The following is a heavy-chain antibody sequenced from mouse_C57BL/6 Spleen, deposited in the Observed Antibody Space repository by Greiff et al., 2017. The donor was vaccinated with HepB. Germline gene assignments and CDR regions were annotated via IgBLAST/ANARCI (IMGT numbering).Heavy chain of an antibody. CDR1: GYTFTSYW. J-gene: IGHJ3*01. D-gene: IGHD1-1*01. Sequence: VKQSCKASGYTFTSYWMHWVKQRPGRGLEWIGRIDPNSGGTKYNEKFKSKATLTVDKPSSTAYMQLSSLTSEDSAVYYCAREDYYGSSYWFAYWGQGTLVTVSA. CDR3: AREDYYGSSYWFAY. CDR2: IDPNSGGT. V-gene: IGHV1-72*01.